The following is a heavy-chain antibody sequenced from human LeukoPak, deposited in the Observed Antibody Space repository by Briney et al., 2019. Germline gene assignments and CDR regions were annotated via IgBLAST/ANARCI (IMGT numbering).Heavy chain of an antibody. CDR2: IYYSGST. Sequence: PSETLSLTCTVSGGSISSYYWSWIRQPPGKGLEWIGYIYYSGSTNYNPSLKSRVTISVDTSKNQFSLKLSSVTAADTAVYYCARATSTIYYYMDVWGKGTTVTISS. CDR1: GGSISSYY. J-gene: IGHJ6*03. V-gene: IGHV4-59*01. D-gene: IGHD2-2*01. CDR3: ARATSTIYYYMDV.